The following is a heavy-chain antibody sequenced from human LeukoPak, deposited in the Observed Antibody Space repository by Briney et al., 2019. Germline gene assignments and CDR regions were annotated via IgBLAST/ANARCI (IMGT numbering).Heavy chain of an antibody. Sequence: GGSLRLSCAASGLTFSSYDMHWVRQATGKGLEWVSAIGTAGDTYYPGSVKGRFTISRENAKNSLYLQMNSLRAGDTAVYYCARGYSGYDLSAFDIWGQGTMVTVSS. CDR3: ARGYSGYDLSAFDI. J-gene: IGHJ3*02. D-gene: IGHD5-12*01. CDR1: GLTFSSYD. V-gene: IGHV3-13*04. CDR2: IGTAGDT.